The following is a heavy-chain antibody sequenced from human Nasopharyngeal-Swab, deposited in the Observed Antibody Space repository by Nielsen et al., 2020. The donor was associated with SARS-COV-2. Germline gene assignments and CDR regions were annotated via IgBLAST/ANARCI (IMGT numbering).Heavy chain of an antibody. CDR2: IYHSGST. CDR1: GGSVSSGSYY. CDR3: AKVGGGYFDY. V-gene: IGHV4-39*07. J-gene: IGHJ4*02. Sequence: SETLSLTCTVSGGSVSSGSYYWSWIRQPPGKGLEWIGSIYHSGSTYYNPSLKSRVTISVDTSKNQFSLKLSSVTAADTAVYYCAKVGGGYFDYWGQGTLVTVSS. D-gene: IGHD2-15*01.